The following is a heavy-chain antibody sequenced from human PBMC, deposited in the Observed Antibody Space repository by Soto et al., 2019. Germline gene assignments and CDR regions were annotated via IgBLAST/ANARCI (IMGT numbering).Heavy chain of an antibody. CDR3: ARERYYGSGTYYRYAMDV. CDR1: VLIVSDNY. J-gene: IGHJ6*02. V-gene: IGHV3-53*01. CDR2: IYDGGGT. Sequence: EMQLVESGGGLIQPGGSLRLSCAASVLIVSDNYMTWVRQAPGKGLEWVSVIYDGGGTFYADSVKGRFTISRDDFNNTLYLQMNSLRAEDTAVYYCARERYYGSGTYYRYAMDVWGQGTTVTVSS. D-gene: IGHD3-10*01.